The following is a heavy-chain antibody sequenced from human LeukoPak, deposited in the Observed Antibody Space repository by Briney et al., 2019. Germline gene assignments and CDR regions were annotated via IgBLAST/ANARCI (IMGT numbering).Heavy chain of an antibody. D-gene: IGHD3-9*01. J-gene: IGHJ4*02. Sequence: PGGSLRLSCAASGFTFSSYSMNWVRQAPGKGLEWVSVIYSGGSTYYADSVKGRFTISRDNSKNTLYLQMNSLRAEDTAVYYCARETILTRDYFDSWGQGTLVTVSS. CDR3: ARETILTRDYFDS. V-gene: IGHV3-53*01. CDR1: GFTFSSYS. CDR2: IYSGGST.